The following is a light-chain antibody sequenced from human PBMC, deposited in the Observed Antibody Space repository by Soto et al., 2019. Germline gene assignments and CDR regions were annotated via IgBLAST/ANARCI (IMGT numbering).Light chain of an antibody. CDR3: QQSYTTLFT. V-gene: IGKV1-39*01. J-gene: IGKJ3*01. Sequence: DIQMTQSPSSLSASVGDRVTITCRASQSISNYLNWYQQKPGKAPKLLIYAASSLQSGVPSRFSGSGSGTDLPLTISSLQPEDFATYSCQQSYTTLFTFGPGTNVDI. CDR1: QSISNY. CDR2: AAS.